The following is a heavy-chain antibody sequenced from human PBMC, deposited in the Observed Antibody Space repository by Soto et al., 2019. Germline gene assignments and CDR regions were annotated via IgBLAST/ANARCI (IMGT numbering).Heavy chain of an antibody. CDR3: ALSSSSWYRYFQH. D-gene: IGHD6-13*01. V-gene: IGHV3-23*01. CDR2: ISGSGGST. Sequence: HPGGSLRLSCAASGFTFSSYAMSWVRQAPGKGLEWVSAISGSGGSTYYADSVKGRFTISRDNSKNTLYLQMNSLRAEDTAVYYCALSSSSWYRYFQHWGQGTLVTVSS. J-gene: IGHJ1*01. CDR1: GFTFSSYA.